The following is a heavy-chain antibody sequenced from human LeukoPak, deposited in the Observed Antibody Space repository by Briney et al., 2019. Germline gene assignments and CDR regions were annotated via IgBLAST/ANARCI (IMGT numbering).Heavy chain of an antibody. V-gene: IGHV4-39*07. CDR1: GGSISSSSYY. J-gene: IGHJ4*02. CDR2: IHHSGST. D-gene: IGHD3-10*01. Sequence: SETLSLTCTVSGGSISSSSYYWGWIRQPPGKGLEWIGSIHHSGSTFYNPSLKSRVTISVDTSKNQFSLKLTSVTAADTALYYCARDRDYYGSGSYGPDYWGQGILVTVSS. CDR3: ARDRDYYGSGSYGPDY.